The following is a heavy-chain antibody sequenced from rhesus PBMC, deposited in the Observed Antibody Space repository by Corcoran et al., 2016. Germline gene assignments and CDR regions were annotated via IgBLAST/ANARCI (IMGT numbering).Heavy chain of an antibody. J-gene: IGHJ4*01. V-gene: IGHV3-14*01. CDR1: GFTFSSYW. CDR3: AGEGTQLQFDY. Sequence: EVQLVESGGGLAKPGGYLRLSCAASGFTFSSYWMHWVRQAPGKGLEWISTIYSAGRSTYYADSVKGRFTISRENAKNALYLQMDSLRAEDTAVYYCAGEGTQLQFDYWGQGVLVTVSS. D-gene: IGHD1-38*01. CDR2: IYSAGRST.